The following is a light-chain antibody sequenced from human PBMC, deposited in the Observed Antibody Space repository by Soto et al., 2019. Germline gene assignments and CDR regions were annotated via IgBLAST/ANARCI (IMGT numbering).Light chain of an antibody. J-gene: IGKJ3*01. CDR2: AAS. Sequence: SPSTLPLNTGEGVTLSCRASQSVTVNSLAWYQQKPGQAPRLLIYAASTRAAAVPDRFTGSGSGTDFALTISRLEPEDFSVYYCHQYGTAPLTFGPGSNVDIK. CDR3: HQYGTAPLT. CDR1: QSVTVNS. V-gene: IGKV3-20*01.